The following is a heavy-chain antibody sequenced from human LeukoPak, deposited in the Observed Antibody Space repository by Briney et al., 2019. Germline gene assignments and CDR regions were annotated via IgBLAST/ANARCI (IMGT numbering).Heavy chain of an antibody. CDR1: GFTFSSYA. Sequence: GGSLRLSCAASGFTFSSYAMSWVRQAPGKGLEWVSAISGSGGSTYYADSVKGRFTISRDNSKNTLYLQMNSLRAEDTAVYYCTKAGGYCSSTSCRPKSASDYWGQGTLVTVSS. CDR3: TKAGGYCSSTSCRPKSASDY. V-gene: IGHV3-23*01. CDR2: ISGSGGST. J-gene: IGHJ4*02. D-gene: IGHD2-2*03.